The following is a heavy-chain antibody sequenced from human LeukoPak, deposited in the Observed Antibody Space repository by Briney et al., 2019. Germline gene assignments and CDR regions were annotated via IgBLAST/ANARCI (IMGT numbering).Heavy chain of an antibody. V-gene: IGHV4-59*12. CDR3: VRGSPTQYCSGGSCYSGYFQH. J-gene: IGHJ1*01. CDR1: GGSISSYY. Sequence: SETLSLTCTVSGGSISSYYWSWIRQPPGKGLEWIGYIYYSGSTNYNPSLKSRVTMSVDTSKSQFSLKLNSVTAADTAVYYCVRGSPTQYCSGGSCYSGYFQHWGQGTLVTVSS. D-gene: IGHD2-15*01. CDR2: IYYSGST.